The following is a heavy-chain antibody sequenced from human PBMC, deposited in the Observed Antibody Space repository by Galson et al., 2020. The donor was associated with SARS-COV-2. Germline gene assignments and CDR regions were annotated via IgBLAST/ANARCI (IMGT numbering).Heavy chain of an antibody. J-gene: IGHJ4*02. Sequence: SQTLSLTCTVPGGSISSSSYYWGWIRQPPGKGLEWIGSIYYSGSTYYNPSLKSRVTISVDTSKNQFSLKLSSVTAADTAVYYCARRADYYGSGSFDYWGQGTLVTVSS. V-gene: IGHV4-39*01. CDR1: GGSISSSSYY. D-gene: IGHD3-10*01. CDR3: ARRADYYGSGSFDY. CDR2: IYYSGST.